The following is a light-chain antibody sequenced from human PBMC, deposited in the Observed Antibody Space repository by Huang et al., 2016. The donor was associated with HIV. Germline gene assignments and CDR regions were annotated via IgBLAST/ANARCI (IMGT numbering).Light chain of an antibody. CDR3: QQSYRTPPT. J-gene: IGKJ1*01. CDR1: QSSSSY. V-gene: IGKV1-39*01. CDR2: AAS. Sequence: DIQMTQSPSSLSASVGDRVTITCRASQSSSSYLNWYQQKPGKAPNLLIYAASSLQSGVPARFSGSGSGTDFTLTISSLQPEDFATYFCQQSYRTPPTFGQGTKVEIK.